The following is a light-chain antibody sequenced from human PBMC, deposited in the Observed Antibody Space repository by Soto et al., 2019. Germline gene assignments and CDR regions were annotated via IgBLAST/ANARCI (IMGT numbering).Light chain of an antibody. Sequence: ETVMTQSPATLSVSPGERVTLSCRASQSVSSDLAWYQQKPGQAPRLLIYGASTRATDIPARFSGSGSGTEFTLTISSLQSEDFAVYYCQQLNSYPLTFGGGTKV. CDR2: GAS. J-gene: IGKJ4*01. CDR1: QSVSSD. V-gene: IGKV3-15*01. CDR3: QQLNSYPLT.